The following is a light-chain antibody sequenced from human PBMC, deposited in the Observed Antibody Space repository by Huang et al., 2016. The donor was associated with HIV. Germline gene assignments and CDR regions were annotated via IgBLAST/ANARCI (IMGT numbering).Light chain of an antibody. CDR3: MQALQTPFT. V-gene: IGKV2-28*01. J-gene: IGKJ5*01. CDR1: QSLQQSNGYIY. CDR2: LGS. Sequence: DIVMTQSPLSLPVTLGEPASISCRFSQSLQQSNGYIYLDWYLQKPGQSPQLLIYLGSDRASGVPDRFSGSGTGADFTLKISRVEAEDVGVYYCMQALQTPFTFGQGTRLEIK.